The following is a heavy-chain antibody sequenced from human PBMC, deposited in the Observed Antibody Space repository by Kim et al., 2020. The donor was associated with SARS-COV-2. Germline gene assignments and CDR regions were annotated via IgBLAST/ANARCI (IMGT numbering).Heavy chain of an antibody. J-gene: IGHJ4*02. D-gene: IGHD3-10*01. V-gene: IGHV4-59*01. Sequence: YSPSFRSRVTISVDTSKNQFSLNLTSVTAADTALYYCARYGSGSYPRFDSWGQGTLVTVSS. CDR3: ARYGSGSYPRFDS.